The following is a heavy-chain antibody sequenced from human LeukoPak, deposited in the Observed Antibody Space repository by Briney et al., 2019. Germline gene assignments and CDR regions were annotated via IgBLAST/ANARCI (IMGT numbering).Heavy chain of an antibody. CDR2: IYYSGTT. CDR1: GGSISSYY. J-gene: IGHJ4*02. D-gene: IGHD5-24*01. Sequence: SETLSLTCTVSGGSISSYYWSWIRQPPGKGLEWIGYIYYSGTTNYNPSLKSRVTISVDTSKNQFSLKLSSVTAADTAVYYCARGGDHPTAFDYWGQGTLVTVSS. V-gene: IGHV4-59*12. CDR3: ARGGDHPTAFDY.